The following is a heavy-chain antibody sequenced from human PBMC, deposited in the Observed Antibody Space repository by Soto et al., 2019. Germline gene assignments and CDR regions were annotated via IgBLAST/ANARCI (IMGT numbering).Heavy chain of an antibody. Sequence: GGALRLSCAASGFTFRSFTMNWVRQSPGKGLEWVSTISSNSAYIYYTDALRGRFTISRDNAKNSLHLQMNSLRAEDTAVYYCTRDASRDSSARGWFDPWGPGTLVTVSS. J-gene: IGHJ5*02. D-gene: IGHD6-13*01. CDR2: ISSNSAYI. V-gene: IGHV3-21*01. CDR1: GFTFRSFT. CDR3: TRDASRDSSARGWFDP.